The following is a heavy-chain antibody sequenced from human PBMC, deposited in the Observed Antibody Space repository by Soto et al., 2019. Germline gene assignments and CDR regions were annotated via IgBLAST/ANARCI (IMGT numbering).Heavy chain of an antibody. CDR1: GFTFSSYG. V-gene: IGHV3-30*18. CDR2: ISYDGSNK. CDR3: AKDDLEWLVRGMDA. D-gene: IGHD6-19*01. Sequence: PGGSLRLSCAASGFTFSSYGMHWVRQAPGKGLEWVAVISYDGSNKYFVDSVRGRFTISRDNSKNTLYLQMNSLRAEDTAVYYCAKDDLEWLVRGMDAWGQGTTVTVS. J-gene: IGHJ6*02.